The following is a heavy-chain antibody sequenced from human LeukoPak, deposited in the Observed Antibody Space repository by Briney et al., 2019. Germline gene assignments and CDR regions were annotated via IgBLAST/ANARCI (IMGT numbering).Heavy chain of an antibody. CDR3: ARGYSKQWPSRWFDP. V-gene: IGHV3-48*03. J-gene: IGHJ5*02. CDR2: ISSSGSTI. Sequence: GGSLRLSCAASGFTFSSYEMNWVRQAPGKGLEWVSYISSSGSTIYYADSVKGRFTISRDNAKNSLYLQMNSLRSEDTAVYYCARGYSKQWPSRWFDPWGQGTLVTVSS. D-gene: IGHD6-19*01. CDR1: GFTFSSYE.